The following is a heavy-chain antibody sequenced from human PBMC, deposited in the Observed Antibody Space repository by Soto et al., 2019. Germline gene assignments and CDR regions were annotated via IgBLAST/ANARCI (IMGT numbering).Heavy chain of an antibody. Sequence: GGSLRLSCAASGFTLSDHYTDWVRQAPGKGLEWVGRTTNKVNSYTTEYAASVKGRFTISRDDLRNSVYLQMNSLTTEDTAVYYCARARPSIPTSPYGVDVWGQGTTVTVSS. D-gene: IGHD2-2*02. CDR3: ARARPSIPTSPYGVDV. J-gene: IGHJ6*02. V-gene: IGHV3-72*01. CDR1: GFTLSDHY. CDR2: TTNKVNSYTT.